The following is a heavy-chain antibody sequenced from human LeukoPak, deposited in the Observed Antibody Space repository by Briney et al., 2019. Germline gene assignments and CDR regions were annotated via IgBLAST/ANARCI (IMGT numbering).Heavy chain of an antibody. CDR3: ATNDYGDYVLSY. CDR1: GGTFSSYA. CDR2: IIPIFGTA. V-gene: IGHV1-69*13. Sequence: ASVKVSCEASGGTFSSYAISWVRQAPGQGVEWMGGIIPIFGTANSAQKFQGRVTITADESTSTAYMELSSLRSEDTAVYYCATNDYGDYVLSYWGQGTLVTVSS. D-gene: IGHD4-17*01. J-gene: IGHJ4*02.